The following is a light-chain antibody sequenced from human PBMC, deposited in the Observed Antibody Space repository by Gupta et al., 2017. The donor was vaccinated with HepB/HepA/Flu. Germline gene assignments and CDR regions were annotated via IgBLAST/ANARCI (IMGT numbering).Light chain of an antibody. V-gene: IGKV3-20*01. J-gene: IGKJ5*01. CDR3: QQYGSSQLFT. CDR2: VAS. CDR1: QSVSRSY. Sequence: EIVLTQSPGILSLSPGESGTLSCRSSQSVSRSYLAWYERKPGQAPTLLIDVASNRDTGIPDRFSGCGCGTDLTLTISRREPEDFAVYYCQQYGSSQLFTCGQGTLL.